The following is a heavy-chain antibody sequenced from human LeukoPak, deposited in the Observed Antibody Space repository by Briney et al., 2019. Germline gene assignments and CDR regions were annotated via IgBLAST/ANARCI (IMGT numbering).Heavy chain of an antibody. D-gene: IGHD6-19*01. CDR3: ARDFGPGIAVAGTNYYYYGMDV. V-gene: IGHV1-69*13. CDR2: IIPIFGTA. J-gene: IGHJ6*02. CDR1: GGTFSSYA. Sequence: SVKVSCKASGGTFSSYAISWVRQAPGQGLEWMGGIIPIFGTANYAQKFQGRVTITADESTSTAYMELSSLRSEDTAVYYCARDFGPGIAVAGTNYYYYGMDVWGQGTTVTVSS.